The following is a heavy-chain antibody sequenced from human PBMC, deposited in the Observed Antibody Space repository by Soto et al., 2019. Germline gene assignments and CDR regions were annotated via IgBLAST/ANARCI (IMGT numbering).Heavy chain of an antibody. D-gene: IGHD3-22*01. CDR1: GFTFSSYS. V-gene: IGHV3-21*01. CDR3: ARDKDAYYYEGSGSYTFRPDAFDI. CDR2: ISSSSSDI. J-gene: IGHJ3*02. Sequence: GGSLRLSCAASGFTFSSYSMDWVRQAPGKXLEWVSSISSSSSDIYYAGSVKGRLTISRDNAKNSLYLQMNSRRAEDTAVYYCARDKDAYYYEGSGSYTFRPDAFDIWGQGAMVTVSS.